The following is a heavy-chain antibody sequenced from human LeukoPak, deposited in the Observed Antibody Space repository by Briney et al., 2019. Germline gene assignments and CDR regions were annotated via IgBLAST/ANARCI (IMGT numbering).Heavy chain of an antibody. Sequence: GGSLRLSCAASGFTFSSYSMNWVRQAPGKGLEWVSSISSSSSYIYYADSVKGRFTISRDNAKNSLYLQMNSLRAEDTAVYYCAREDCDSSGYYLFDYWGQGTLVTVSS. V-gene: IGHV3-21*01. CDR2: ISSSSSYI. CDR1: GFTFSSYS. J-gene: IGHJ4*02. CDR3: AREDCDSSGYYLFDY. D-gene: IGHD3-22*01.